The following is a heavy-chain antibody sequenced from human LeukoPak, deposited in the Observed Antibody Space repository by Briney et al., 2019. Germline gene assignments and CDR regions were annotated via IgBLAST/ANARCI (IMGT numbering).Heavy chain of an antibody. D-gene: IGHD1-1*01. CDR3: ARARTNWNHPYAGDYYYMDV. Sequence: GGSLRLSCAASGFPVSSNYMSWVRPAPGKGLEWVSVIYSGGSTYYADSVKGRFTISRDNSKNTLYLQMNSLRAEDTAVYYCARARTNWNHPYAGDYYYMDVWGKGTTVTVSS. V-gene: IGHV3-53*01. CDR1: GFPVSSNY. J-gene: IGHJ6*03. CDR2: IYSGGST.